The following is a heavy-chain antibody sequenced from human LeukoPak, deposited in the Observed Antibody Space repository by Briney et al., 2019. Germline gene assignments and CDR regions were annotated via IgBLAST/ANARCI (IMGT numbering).Heavy chain of an antibody. J-gene: IGHJ1*01. CDR2: ISLNGGST. D-gene: IGHD3-10*01. CDR1: GFIFDEYG. Sequence: GSLRLSCAASGFIFDEYGMSWVRQAPGKGLEWVAGISLNGGSTGYADSVKGRFTISRDNAKNSLYLQMNSLRAEDTALYYCVRSITMFQYWGQGTLVTVSS. V-gene: IGHV3-20*04. CDR3: VRSITMFQY.